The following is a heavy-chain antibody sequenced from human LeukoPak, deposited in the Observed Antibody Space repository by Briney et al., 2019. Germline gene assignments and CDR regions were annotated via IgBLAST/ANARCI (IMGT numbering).Heavy chain of an antibody. V-gene: IGHV3-64*01. D-gene: IGHD1-1*01. Sequence: PGGSLRLSCAASRFTFSGYAMHWVRQAPGKGLEYVSAISSNGDSTYYANSVKGGFTISRDNSKNTLYLQMGSLRAEDMAVYYCARGYNYGRFLDYWGQGTLVTVSS. CDR3: ARGYNYGRFLDY. J-gene: IGHJ4*02. CDR1: RFTFSGYA. CDR2: ISSNGDST.